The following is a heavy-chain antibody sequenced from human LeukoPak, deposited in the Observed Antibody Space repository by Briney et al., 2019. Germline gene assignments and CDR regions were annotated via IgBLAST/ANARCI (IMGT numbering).Heavy chain of an antibody. CDR3: ARQINSGGQSLAP. Sequence: GESLKISCKGSGSTFTNYWIGWVRRMPGKGLEWMGIIYPGDSDIRYSPSFQGQVTNSADKSINTAYLQWNSLKASDTAMDYCARQINSGGQSLAPWGQGTLVTVSS. D-gene: IGHD6-19*01. CDR1: GSTFTNYW. V-gene: IGHV5-51*01. J-gene: IGHJ5*02. CDR2: IYPGDSDI.